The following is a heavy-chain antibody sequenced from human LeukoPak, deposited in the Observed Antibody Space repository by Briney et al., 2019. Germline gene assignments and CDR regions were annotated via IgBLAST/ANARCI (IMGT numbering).Heavy chain of an antibody. CDR2: ISNSSSYI. CDR1: GFTFSSYS. J-gene: IGHJ4*02. V-gene: IGHV3-21*01. CDR3: AREGVVVISYFDY. Sequence: GSLRLSCAASGFTFSSYSMNWVRQAPGKGLEWVSSISNSSSYIYYADSVKGRFTISRDNAKNSLYLQMNSLRAEDTAVYYCAREGVVVISYFDYWGQGTLVTVSS. D-gene: IGHD2-21*01.